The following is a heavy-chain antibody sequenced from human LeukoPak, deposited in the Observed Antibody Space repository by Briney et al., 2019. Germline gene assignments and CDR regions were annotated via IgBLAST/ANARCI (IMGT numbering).Heavy chain of an antibody. CDR1: GGSFSAYY. D-gene: IGHD6-13*01. CDR3: AREGPSLLVIAAAGFKRANWFDP. V-gene: IGHV4-34*01. CDR2: INHSGST. Sequence: SETLSLTCAVYGGSFSAYYWNWIRQPPGKGLEWIGEINHSGSTNYNPSLKSRVTISVDTSKNQFSLRLSSVTAADTAVYYCAREGPSLLVIAAAGFKRANWFDPWGQGTLVTVSS. J-gene: IGHJ5*02.